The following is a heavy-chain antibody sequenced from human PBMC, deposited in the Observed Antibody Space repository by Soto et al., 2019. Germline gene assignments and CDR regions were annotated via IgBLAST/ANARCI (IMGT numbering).Heavy chain of an antibody. CDR1: GFTFSDYY. Sequence: GGSLRLSCAASGFTFSDYYMSWIRQAPGKGLEWVSYISSSRSYTNYADSVKGRFTISRDNAKNTLYLQMNSLRAEDTAVYFCARDLGYCTGGSCYSDYYGMDVWGQGTTVTVSS. D-gene: IGHD2-15*01. J-gene: IGHJ6*02. CDR3: ARDLGYCTGGSCYSDYYGMDV. V-gene: IGHV3-11*05. CDR2: ISSSRSYT.